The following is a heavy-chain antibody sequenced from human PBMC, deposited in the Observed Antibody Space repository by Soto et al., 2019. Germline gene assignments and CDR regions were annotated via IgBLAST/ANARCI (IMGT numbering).Heavy chain of an antibody. D-gene: IGHD6-13*01. CDR2: ISAYNGNT. J-gene: IGHJ5*02. CDR1: GYTFTSYG. CDR3: ARDNRISAADKAYWFDP. V-gene: IGHV1-18*01. Sequence: QVQLVQSGAEVKKPGASVKVSCKASGYTFTSYGISWVRQAPGQGLEWMGWISAYNGNTNYAQKLHGKVTMTTDTSPSTVYRKLRRLKSDDTAVYYCARDNRISAADKAYWFDPWGQGTLVTDSS.